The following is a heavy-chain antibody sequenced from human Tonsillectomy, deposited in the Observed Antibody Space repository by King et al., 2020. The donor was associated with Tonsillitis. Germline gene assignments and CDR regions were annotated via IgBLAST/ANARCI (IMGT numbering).Heavy chain of an antibody. Sequence: VQLVXSGGGXVQPGGSLRLSCAASGFTFSSYSMNWVRQAPGKGLEWVSYISSSSSTIYYADSVKGRFTISRDNAKNSLYLQMNSLRAEDTAVYYCARGSGYCSSTSCYYFDYWGQGTLVTVSS. V-gene: IGHV3-48*01. CDR2: ISSSSSTI. D-gene: IGHD2-2*01. CDR1: GFTFSSYS. J-gene: IGHJ4*02. CDR3: ARGSGYCSSTSCYYFDY.